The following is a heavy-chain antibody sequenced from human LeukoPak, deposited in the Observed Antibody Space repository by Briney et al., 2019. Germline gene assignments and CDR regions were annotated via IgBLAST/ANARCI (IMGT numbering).Heavy chain of an antibody. CDR1: GGSISSYY. V-gene: IGHV4-59*01. D-gene: IGHD6-19*01. Sequence: SETLSLTCTVSGGSISSYYWSWIRQPPGKGLEWIGYIYYSGSTIYNPSLKSRVTISVDTSKNQFSLKLSSVTAADTAVYYCARSSGWYYFDYWGQGTLVTVSS. J-gene: IGHJ4*02. CDR3: ARSSGWYYFDY. CDR2: IYYSGST.